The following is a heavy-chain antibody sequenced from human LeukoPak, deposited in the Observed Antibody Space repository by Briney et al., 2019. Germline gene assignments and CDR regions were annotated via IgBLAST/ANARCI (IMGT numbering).Heavy chain of an antibody. CDR1: GFTFSAFG. D-gene: IGHD3-16*02. J-gene: IGHJ4*02. V-gene: IGHV3-30*02. Sequence: GGSLRLSCAASGFTFSAFGIHWVRQAAGKGLEWVAFIRYDASKKYYAESVKGRFTVSRSNSKNTLFLQMDSLRPEDTAVYFSAKEPFYHWGQGTLVAVSS. CDR3: AKEPFYH. CDR2: IRYDASKK.